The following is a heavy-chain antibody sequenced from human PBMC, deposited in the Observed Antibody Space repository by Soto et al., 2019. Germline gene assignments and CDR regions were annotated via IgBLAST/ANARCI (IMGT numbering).Heavy chain of an antibody. CDR1: GFTFSNYW. CDR2: ISQDGSDK. Sequence: PGGSLRLSCVGPGFTFSNYWMTWVRQAPGKGLEWVALISQDGSDKYYVDSVKGRFTISRDNAKNSLYLQMNSLRADDTSVYYCASGSGWIFDSWGQGTLVTVSS. CDR3: ASGSGWIFDS. J-gene: IGHJ4*02. V-gene: IGHV3-7*01. D-gene: IGHD6-19*01.